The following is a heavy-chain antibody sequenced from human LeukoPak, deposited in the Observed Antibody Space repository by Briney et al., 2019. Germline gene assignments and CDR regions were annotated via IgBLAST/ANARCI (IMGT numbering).Heavy chain of an antibody. CDR1: GYTFTSYY. CDR3: ARDPRYCTNGVCRYYFDY. D-gene: IGHD2-8*01. CDR2: INPSGGST. V-gene: IGHV1-46*01. J-gene: IGHJ4*02. Sequence: ASVKVSCKASGYTFTSYYMHWVRQAPGQGLEWMGIINPSGGSTSYAQKFQGRVTMTRDTSTSTVYMELSSLRSEDTAVYYCARDPRYCTNGVCRYYFDYWGQGTLVTVSS.